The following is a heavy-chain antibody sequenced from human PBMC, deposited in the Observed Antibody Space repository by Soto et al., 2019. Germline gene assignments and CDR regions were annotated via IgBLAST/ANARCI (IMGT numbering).Heavy chain of an antibody. CDR2: IYYDGST. Sequence: QVQLQESGPGLVKPSETLSLTCTVSGGSISGYYWSWLRQPPGKGLEWIGYIYYDGSTNYNPSLKSRVTISVDTSNSQFSLRLSSVTAADTALYYCAHGRTSRFDPWGQGTLVTVSS. CDR3: AHGRTSRFDP. D-gene: IGHD4-17*01. J-gene: IGHJ5*02. V-gene: IGHV4-59*03. CDR1: GGSISGYY.